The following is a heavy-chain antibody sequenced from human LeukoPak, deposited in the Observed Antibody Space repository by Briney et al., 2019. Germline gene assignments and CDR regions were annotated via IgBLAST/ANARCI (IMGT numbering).Heavy chain of an antibody. CDR1: GFTFSSYA. Sequence: GGSLRLSCAASGFTFSSYAMGWVGQAPGQGLEWVSSISATGVSTYFAASVRGRFTISRDNSKNTQYLQMNSLRAEDTAVYYCAKGSGRYGSGSFSDSWGQGTLVTVSS. V-gene: IGHV3-23*01. CDR2: ISATGVST. D-gene: IGHD3-10*01. CDR3: AKGSGRYGSGSFSDS. J-gene: IGHJ5*01.